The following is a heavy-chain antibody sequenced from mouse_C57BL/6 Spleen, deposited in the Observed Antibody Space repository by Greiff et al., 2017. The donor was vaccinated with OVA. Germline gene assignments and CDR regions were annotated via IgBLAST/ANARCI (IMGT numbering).Heavy chain of an antibody. J-gene: IGHJ2*01. V-gene: IGHV1-64*01. Sequence: QVQLQQPGAELVKPGASVKLSCKASGYTFTSYWMHWVKQRPGQGLEWIGMIHPNSGSTNYNEKFKSKATLTVDKSSSTAYMQLSSLTSEDSAVYYCARTYYGSSFFDYWGQGTTLTVSP. D-gene: IGHD1-1*01. CDR2: IHPNSGST. CDR1: GYTFTSYW. CDR3: ARTYYGSSFFDY.